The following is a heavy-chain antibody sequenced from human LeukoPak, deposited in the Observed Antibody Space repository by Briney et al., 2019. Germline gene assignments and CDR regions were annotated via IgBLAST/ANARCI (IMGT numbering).Heavy chain of an antibody. J-gene: IGHJ6*02. D-gene: IGHD1-1*01. CDR2: ISSSGSTI. Sequence: GGSLRLSCAASGFTFSSYEMNWGRQAPGRGLEWVSYISSSGSTIYYADSVKGRFTISRDNAKNSLYLQMNSLRAEDTAVYYCARQTLEGMDVWGQGTTVTVSS. CDR3: ARQTLEGMDV. V-gene: IGHV3-48*03. CDR1: GFTFSSYE.